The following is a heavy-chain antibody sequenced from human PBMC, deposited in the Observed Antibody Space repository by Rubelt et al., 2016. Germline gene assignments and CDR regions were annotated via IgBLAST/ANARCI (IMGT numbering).Heavy chain of an antibody. Sequence: QVQLQQWGAGLLKPSETLSLTCAVYGGSFSGYYWNWIRRPPGRGLEWIGEINHSGNTNSNPSLKSRVRISVDTSKNQFSLKLSSVTAAETAVYYCARGQPGGGRFDFWSQGTLVTVSS. CDR1: GGSFSGYY. J-gene: IGHJ4*02. D-gene: IGHD3-16*01. CDR2: INHSGNT. V-gene: IGHV4-34*01. CDR3: ARGQPGGGRFDF.